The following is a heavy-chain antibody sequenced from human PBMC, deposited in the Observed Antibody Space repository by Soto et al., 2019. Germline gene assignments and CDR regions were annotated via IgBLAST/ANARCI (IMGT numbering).Heavy chain of an antibody. CDR2: ISAYNGNT. J-gene: IGHJ3*02. D-gene: IGHD2-15*01. CDR1: GYTFTSYG. Sequence: AASVKVSCKASGYTFTSYGISWVRQAPGQGLEWMGWISAYNGNTNYAQKLQGRVTMTTDTSTSTAYMELRSLRSDDTAVYYCARVAVVAATHDAFDIWGQGSMVTVSS. V-gene: IGHV1-18*01. CDR3: ARVAVVAATHDAFDI.